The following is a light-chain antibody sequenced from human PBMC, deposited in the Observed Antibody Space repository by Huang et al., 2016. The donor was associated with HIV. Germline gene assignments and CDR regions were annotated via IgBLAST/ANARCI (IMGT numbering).Light chain of an antibody. CDR2: ASY. CDR3: QQTNNFPLT. Sequence: DIQMTQSPSSVSASVGDRVTITCRASQGVSSWLAWYQQKPGKAPKLLIYASYSLQSGVPSRFSGGESGTDVTLSISSLQPEDFATYYCQQTNNFPLTFGGGTKVEIK. CDR1: QGVSSW. V-gene: IGKV1D-12*01. J-gene: IGKJ4*01.